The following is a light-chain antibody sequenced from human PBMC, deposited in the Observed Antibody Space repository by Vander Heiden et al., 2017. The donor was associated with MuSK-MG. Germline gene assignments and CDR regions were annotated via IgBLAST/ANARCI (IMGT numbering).Light chain of an antibody. CDR1: QTVSYY. Sequence: DIQMTQSPSTLSASVGDRVTITCRASQTVSYYLAWYQHKPGKAPKLLIYKASTLEGGVPSRFSGSGSGTEFTLTISSLQPDDFATYYCKQYDTYSSFTFGPGTKVDIK. V-gene: IGKV1-5*03. CDR2: KAS. CDR3: KQYDTYSSFT. J-gene: IGKJ3*01.